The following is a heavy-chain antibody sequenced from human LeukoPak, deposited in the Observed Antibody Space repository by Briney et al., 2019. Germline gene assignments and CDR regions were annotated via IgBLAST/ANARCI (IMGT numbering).Heavy chain of an antibody. CDR3: AKGASYNWNYYYYYMDV. V-gene: IGHV3-23*01. Sequence: PGGSLRLSCTAAGFTFNNYAMSWVRQAPGKGRGWVSAISGSGGNTYYADSVKGGFTISRDNSKNTLYLQMNSLRAEDTAIYYCAKGASYNWNYYYYYMDVWGKGTTVTVSS. J-gene: IGHJ6*03. CDR1: GFTFNNYA. CDR2: ISGSGGNT. D-gene: IGHD1-20*01.